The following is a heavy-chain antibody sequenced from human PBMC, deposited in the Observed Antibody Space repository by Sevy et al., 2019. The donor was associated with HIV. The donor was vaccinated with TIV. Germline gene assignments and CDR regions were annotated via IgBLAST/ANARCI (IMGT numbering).Heavy chain of an antibody. Sequence: ASVKVSCKASGYTFSGYDMHWVQQAPGQGLEWMGWINPNSGGTNYAQKFQGRVTMTRDTSISTAYMELSRLRSDDTAVYYCARDALLRGGYLDYWGQGTLVTVSS. CDR3: ARDALLRGGYLDY. CDR1: GYTFSGYD. J-gene: IGHJ4*02. V-gene: IGHV1-2*02. D-gene: IGHD3-10*01. CDR2: INPNSGGT.